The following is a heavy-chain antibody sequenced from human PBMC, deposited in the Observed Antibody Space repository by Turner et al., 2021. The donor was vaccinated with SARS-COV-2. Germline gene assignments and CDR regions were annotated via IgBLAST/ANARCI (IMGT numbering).Heavy chain of an antibody. D-gene: IGHD1-26*01. CDR1: GFTFSGYA. V-gene: IGHV3-23*01. Sequence: VQLLESGGGLEQPGGSLRLSSAASGFTFSGYAMCWVRQAPGKGLEWVSGISGRGDTTYYADSVKGRFTISRDNSKNTMYLQMNSLRAEDTAVYYCAKDRIVGATMGASRDWGQGILVTVSS. J-gene: IGHJ4*02. CDR2: ISGRGDTT. CDR3: AKDRIVGATMGASRD.